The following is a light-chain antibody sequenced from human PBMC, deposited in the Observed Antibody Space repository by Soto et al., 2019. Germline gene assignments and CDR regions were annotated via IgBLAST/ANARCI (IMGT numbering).Light chain of an antibody. J-gene: IGKJ1*01. V-gene: IGKV3D-15*01. Sequence: IVLTQSPATLSVSPGERATLSCRASQSVSSNLAWHQQRPGQAPRLLIYGASTRATGVPARFSGGGSGTEFTLTITSLQSEDFAVYYCLHYNKWPRWTFGQGTKVDIK. CDR3: LHYNKWPRWT. CDR1: QSVSSN. CDR2: GAS.